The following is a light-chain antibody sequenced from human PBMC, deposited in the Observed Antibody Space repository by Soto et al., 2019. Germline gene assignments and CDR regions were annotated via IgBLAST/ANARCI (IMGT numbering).Light chain of an antibody. CDR1: QSVSSN. J-gene: IGKJ4*01. Sequence: EIVMTQSPATLSVSPGERATLSRRASQSVSSNLAWYQQKPGQAPRLLIYGASTRATGIPARFSGSGSGTEFTLTISSLQSEDFAVYYCQQSNNWPFTFGGGTKVEIK. V-gene: IGKV3-15*01. CDR3: QQSNNWPFT. CDR2: GAS.